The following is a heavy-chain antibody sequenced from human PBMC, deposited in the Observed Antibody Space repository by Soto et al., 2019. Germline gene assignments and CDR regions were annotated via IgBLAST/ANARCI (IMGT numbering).Heavy chain of an antibody. CDR1: GGSFSGYY. CDR3: ARELRDGYIYWYFDL. J-gene: IGHJ2*01. Sequence: ETLSLTCAVYGGSFSGYYWSWIRQPPGKGLEWIGEINHSGSTNYNPSLKSRVAISVDTSKKQFSLKLSSVTAADTAVYYCARELRDGYIYWYFDLWGRGTLVTVSS. D-gene: IGHD3-3*01. CDR2: INHSGST. V-gene: IGHV4-34*01.